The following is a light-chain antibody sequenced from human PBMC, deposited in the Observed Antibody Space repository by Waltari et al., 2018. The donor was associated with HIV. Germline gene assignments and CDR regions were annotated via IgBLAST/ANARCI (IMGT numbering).Light chain of an antibody. J-gene: IGKJ4*01. V-gene: IGKV3-20*01. CDR1: QSVSSNL. CDR2: GAS. CDR3: QQYGTSPRA. Sequence: EIVLTQSPGTLSLSPGERATLSCRASQSVSSNLLAWFQQKPGQAPRVLIHGASKRATGIPDMFSGSGSGTDLTLTITRLEPEDSAVYYCQQYGTSPRAFGGGTKVEIK.